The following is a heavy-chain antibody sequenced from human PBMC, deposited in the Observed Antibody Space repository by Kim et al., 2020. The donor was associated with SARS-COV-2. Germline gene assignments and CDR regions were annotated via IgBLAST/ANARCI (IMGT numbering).Heavy chain of an antibody. J-gene: IGHJ4*02. CDR3: ARVGSSLGFDY. D-gene: IGHD6-6*01. V-gene: IGHV7-4-1*02. Sequence: TYAQGFTGRFVFSLDTSVSPAYLQISSLKAEDTAVYYCARVGSSLGFDYWGQGTLVTVSS.